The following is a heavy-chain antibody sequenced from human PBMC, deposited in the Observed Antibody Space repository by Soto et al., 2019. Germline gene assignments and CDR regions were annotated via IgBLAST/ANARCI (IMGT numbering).Heavy chain of an antibody. Sequence: PSETLSLTCTVSGGSISGYYWRWIRQPAGKGLEWLGRIYTSGTTNYNPSLKSRITMSVDTSKNQFSLKLSSVTVADTAVYYCARDIAAAGMEDWFDPCGQGTRVTVSS. V-gene: IGHV4-4*07. CDR3: ARDIAAAGMEDWFDP. J-gene: IGHJ5*02. D-gene: IGHD6-13*01. CDR2: IYTSGTT. CDR1: GGSISGYY.